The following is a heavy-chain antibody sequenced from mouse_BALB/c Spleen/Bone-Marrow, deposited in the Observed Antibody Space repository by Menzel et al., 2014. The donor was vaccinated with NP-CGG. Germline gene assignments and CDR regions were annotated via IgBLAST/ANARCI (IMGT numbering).Heavy chain of an antibody. J-gene: IGHJ3*01. CDR1: GYSITRDYA. CDR2: ISYSGST. Sequence: VQLKQSGPGLVNPSQSLSLTCIVTGYSITRDYAWNWIRQFPGNKLEWMGYISYSGSTTYNPSLESRISITRDTSKNQFFLQLNSVTTEDTATYYCARSSSYDYDVGFAYWGQGTLVTVSA. V-gene: IGHV3-2*02. CDR3: ARSSSYDYDVGFAY. D-gene: IGHD2-4*01.